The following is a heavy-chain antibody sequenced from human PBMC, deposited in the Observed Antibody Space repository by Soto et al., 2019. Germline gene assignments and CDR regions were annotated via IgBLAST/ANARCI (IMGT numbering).Heavy chain of an antibody. CDR2: IKQDGSEK. V-gene: IGHV3-7*01. CDR1: GFTFSSYW. D-gene: IGHD6-19*01. CDR3: ARDITLVALAGTVHYYGMHD. Sequence: PGGSLRLSCAASGFTFSSYWMSWVRQAPGKGLEWVANIKQDGSEKYYVDSVKGRFTISRDNAKNSLYLQMNSLRAEDTAVYYFARDITLVALAGTVHYYGMHDWGQANTVT. J-gene: IGHJ6*02.